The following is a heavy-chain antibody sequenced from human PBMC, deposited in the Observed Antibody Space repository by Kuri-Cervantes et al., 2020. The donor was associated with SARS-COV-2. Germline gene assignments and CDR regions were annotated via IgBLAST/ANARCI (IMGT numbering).Heavy chain of an antibody. CDR2: IHHSGYT. CDR1: GDSVSNDNHY. J-gene: IGHJ5*02. D-gene: IGHD3-10*01. CDR3: ARVRGSIASVGEERFDP. Sequence: SETLSLTCTVSGDSVSNDNHYWTWIRQPPGKGLEWIAYIHHSGYTNYNPSLKSRVTISTDTSKNQFSLKLSSVTAADTAVYYCARVRGSIASVGEERFDPWGQGTLVTVSS. V-gene: IGHV4-61*01.